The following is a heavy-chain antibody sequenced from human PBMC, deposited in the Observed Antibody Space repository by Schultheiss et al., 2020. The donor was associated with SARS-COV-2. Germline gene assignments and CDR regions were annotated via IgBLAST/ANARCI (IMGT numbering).Heavy chain of an antibody. J-gene: IGHJ6*02. Sequence: GESLKISCAASGFTFSSYAMHWVRQAPGKGLEWVAVISYDGSNKYYADSVKGRFTISRDNSKNTLYLQMNSLRAEDTAVYYCARDERRRIDDGPSLSYYYYYGMDVWGQGTTVTVSS. CDR3: ARDERRRIDDGPSLSYYYYYGMDV. CDR1: GFTFSSYA. V-gene: IGHV3-30*04. D-gene: IGHD5-24*01. CDR2: ISYDGSNK.